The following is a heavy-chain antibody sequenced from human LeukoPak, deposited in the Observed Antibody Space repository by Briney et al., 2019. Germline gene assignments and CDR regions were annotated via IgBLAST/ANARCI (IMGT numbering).Heavy chain of an antibody. D-gene: IGHD6-6*01. CDR3: ARDSLGQQLVLFDY. V-gene: IGHV1-69*04. J-gene: IGHJ4*02. CDR1: GGTFSSYA. CDR2: IIPILGIA. Sequence: GASVKVSCKASGGTFSSYAISWVRQAPGQGLEWMGRIIPILGIANYAQKFQGRVTITADKSTSTAYMELSSLRSEDTAVYYCARDSLGQQLVLFDYWGQGTLVTVSS.